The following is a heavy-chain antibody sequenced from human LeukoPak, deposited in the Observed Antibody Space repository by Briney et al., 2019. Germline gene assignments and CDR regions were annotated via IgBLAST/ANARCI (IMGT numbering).Heavy chain of an antibody. CDR2: INHSGGT. V-gene: IGHV4-34*01. J-gene: IGHJ6*04. Sequence: PSETLSLTCAVYGGSFSGYYWSWIRQPPGKGLEWIGEINHSGGTNYNPSLKSRVTISVDTSKNQFSLKLSSVTAADTAVYYCARGRFGSVWGKGTTVTVSP. D-gene: IGHD3-16*01. CDR3: ARGRFGSV. CDR1: GGSFSGYY.